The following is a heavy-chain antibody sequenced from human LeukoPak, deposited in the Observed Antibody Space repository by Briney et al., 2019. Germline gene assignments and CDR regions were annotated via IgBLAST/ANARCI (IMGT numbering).Heavy chain of an antibody. Sequence: SETLSLTCTVSGGSISTYYWSWIRQPAGKGLEWIGRVYPNGRTSYNPSLENRVTMSVDTSKKQFSLKLRSVTAADTAVYYCASGGRISAANWFDPWGQGTLVTVSS. CDR2: VYPNGRT. D-gene: IGHD6-13*01. CDR3: ASGGRISAANWFDP. J-gene: IGHJ5*02. V-gene: IGHV4-4*07. CDR1: GGSISTYY.